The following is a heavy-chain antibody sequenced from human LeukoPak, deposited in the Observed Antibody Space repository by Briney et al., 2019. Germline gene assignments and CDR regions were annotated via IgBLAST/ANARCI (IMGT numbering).Heavy chain of an antibody. Sequence: GASVKVSCKASGYTFSDYYMHWVRQAPAQGLEWMAWISPDSVEKKYAQKFQGRVTMTRDTSISTAYMELRSLRSDDTAVYYCARDRGSCSSTSCYYGMDVWGQGTTVTVSS. D-gene: IGHD2-2*01. CDR2: ISPDSVEK. V-gene: IGHV1-2*02. J-gene: IGHJ6*02. CDR3: ARDRGSCSSTSCYYGMDV. CDR1: GYTFSDYY.